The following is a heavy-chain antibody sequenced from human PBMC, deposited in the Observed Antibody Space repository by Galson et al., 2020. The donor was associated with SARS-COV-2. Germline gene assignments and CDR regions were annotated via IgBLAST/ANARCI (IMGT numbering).Heavy chain of an antibody. Sequence: GGSLRLSCAASGFTFSSYAMHWVRQAPGKGLEWVAVISYDGSNKYYADSVKGRFTISRDNSKNTLYLQMNSLRAEDTAVYYCARDMEAIAAAAYYYDDGMDVWGQGTTVTVSS. J-gene: IGHJ6*02. CDR3: ARDMEAIAAAAYYYDDGMDV. D-gene: IGHD6-13*01. CDR1: GFTFSSYA. CDR2: ISYDGSNK. V-gene: IGHV3-30*04.